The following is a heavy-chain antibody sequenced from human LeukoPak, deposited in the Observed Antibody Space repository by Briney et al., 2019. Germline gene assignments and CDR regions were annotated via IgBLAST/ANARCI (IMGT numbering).Heavy chain of an antibody. V-gene: IGHV5-51*01. J-gene: IGHJ4*02. CDR2: IYPGDSDT. CDR3: ATCDYGGNPWLDY. D-gene: IGHD4-23*01. CDR1: GYSFTSYW. Sequence: GESLKISCKGSGYSFTSYWIGWVRQMPGKGLEWMGIIYPGDSDTRYNPSFQGQVTISADKSISTAYLQWGSLKASGTAMYYCATCDYGGNPWLDYWGQGTLVTVSS.